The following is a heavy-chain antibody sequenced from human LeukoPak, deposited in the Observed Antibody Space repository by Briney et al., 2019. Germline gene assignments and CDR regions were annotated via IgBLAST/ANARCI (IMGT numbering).Heavy chain of an antibody. CDR2: ISAYNGNT. CDR1: GYTFTSYG. CDR3: ASVVGATILDY. V-gene: IGHV1-18*01. J-gene: IGHJ4*02. D-gene: IGHD1-26*01. Sequence: ASVKVSCKASGYTFTSYGISWVRQAPGQGLEWMGWISAYNGNTKYAQKFQGRVTMTTDTSTSTAYMELRSLRSDATAVYYCASVVGATILDYWGQGTLVTVSS.